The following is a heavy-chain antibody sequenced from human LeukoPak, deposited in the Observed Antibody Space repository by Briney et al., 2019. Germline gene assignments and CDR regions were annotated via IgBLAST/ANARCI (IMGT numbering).Heavy chain of an antibody. V-gene: IGHV4-38-2*02. CDR3: AGGAEYYAIWRGYAGYSDY. D-gene: IGHD3-3*01. J-gene: IGHJ4*02. Sequence: PSETLSLTCTVSGYSISNGYYWGWIRQPPGKGLEWVGSIYHRGSTYYNPSLTSRVTISLDRSKKKFSLKLTSVTAADTAVYFCAGGAEYYAIWRGYAGYSDYWGQGISVTVSS. CDR1: GYSISNGYY. CDR2: IYHRGST.